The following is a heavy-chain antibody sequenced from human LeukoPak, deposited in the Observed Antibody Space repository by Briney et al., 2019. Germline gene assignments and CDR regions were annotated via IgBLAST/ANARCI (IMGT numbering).Heavy chain of an antibody. CDR3: ARAYQRLGELSLPDY. D-gene: IGHD3-16*02. V-gene: IGHV7-4-1*02. J-gene: IGHJ4*02. CDR2: IHPSTGNP. Sequence: ASVKVSCKASGYTFTGYYMHWVRQAPGQGLEWMGWIHPSTGNPTYAQGFTGRFVFSLDTSVSTTYLQISSLKAEDTAVYYCARAYQRLGELSLPDYWGQGTLVTVSS. CDR1: GYTFTGYY.